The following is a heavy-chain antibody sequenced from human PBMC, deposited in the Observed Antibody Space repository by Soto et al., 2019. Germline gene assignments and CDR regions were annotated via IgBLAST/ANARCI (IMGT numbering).Heavy chain of an antibody. Sequence: ASVKVSCKASGYTFTSYAMHWVRQAPGQRLEWMGWINAGNGNTKYSQKFQGRVTITRDTSASTAYMELSSLRSEDTAVYYCGRGSRLNWIDPWGQGTLVTVSS. J-gene: IGHJ5*02. CDR3: GRGSRLNWIDP. D-gene: IGHD3-10*01. V-gene: IGHV1-3*01. CDR1: GYTFTSYA. CDR2: INAGNGNT.